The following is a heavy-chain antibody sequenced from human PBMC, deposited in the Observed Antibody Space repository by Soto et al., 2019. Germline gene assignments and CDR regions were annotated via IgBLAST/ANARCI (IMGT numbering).Heavy chain of an antibody. J-gene: IGHJ4*02. CDR3: ARGRHRAWDLPDY. Sequence: QVQLVESGGGLVKPGGSLRLSCAASGFTFSDYHMTWIRQAPGKGLEWVSYMSGGGSTIYYVDSVKGRFTISRDNAKNSLYMQMSSLRAEDTAVYFCARGRHRAWDLPDYWGQGTLVTVSS. D-gene: IGHD1-26*01. CDR1: GFTFSDYH. V-gene: IGHV3-11*01. CDR2: MSGGGSTI.